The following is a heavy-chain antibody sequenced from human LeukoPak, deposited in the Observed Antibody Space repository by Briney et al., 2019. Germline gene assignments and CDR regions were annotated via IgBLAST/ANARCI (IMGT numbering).Heavy chain of an antibody. CDR2: IYYSGST. V-gene: IGHV4-59*12. Sequence: SETLSLTCTVSGGSISSYYWSWIRQPPGKGLEWIGYIYYSGSTNYNPSLKSRATISVDTSKNQFSLKLSSVTAADTAVYYCARGLTYGGFDYWGQGTLVTVSS. D-gene: IGHD4-23*01. J-gene: IGHJ4*02. CDR3: ARGLTYGGFDY. CDR1: GGSISSYY.